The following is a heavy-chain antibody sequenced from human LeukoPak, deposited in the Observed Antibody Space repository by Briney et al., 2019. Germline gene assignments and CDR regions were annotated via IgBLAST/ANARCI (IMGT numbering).Heavy chain of an antibody. CDR1: GGTFSSYA. CDR3: ARGRKAYCGGDCYSADLDY. Sequence: ASVKVSCKASGGTFSSYAISWVRQAPGQGLEWMGGIIPIFGTANYAQKFQGRVTITADESTSTAYMELSSLRPEDTAVYYCARGRKAYCGGDCYSADLDYWGQGTLVTVSS. J-gene: IGHJ4*02. D-gene: IGHD2-21*02. CDR2: IIPIFGTA. V-gene: IGHV1-69*13.